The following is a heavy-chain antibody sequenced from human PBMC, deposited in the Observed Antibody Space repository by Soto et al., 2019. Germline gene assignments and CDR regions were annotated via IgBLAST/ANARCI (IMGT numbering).Heavy chain of an antibody. CDR2: ISAYNGNT. CDR1: GYTFTSYG. V-gene: IGHV1-18*04. Sequence: QVQLVQSGAEVKKPGASVKVSCKASGYTFTSYGISWVRQAPGQGLEWLGWISAYNGNTNYAQKLQRRVTITTDTYTSKAYMELRSMRSDDTAVYYCAKEINVRNYDSWSGPIYYYYGMDVWGQGTTVTVSS. CDR3: AKEINVRNYDSWSGPIYYYYGMDV. J-gene: IGHJ6*02. D-gene: IGHD3-3*01.